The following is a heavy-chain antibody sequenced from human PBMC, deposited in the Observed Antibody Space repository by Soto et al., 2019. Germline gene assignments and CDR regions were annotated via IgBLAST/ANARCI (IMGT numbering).Heavy chain of an antibody. CDR2: ISYDGSNK. V-gene: IGHV3-30-3*01. CDR3: ARDAADIVVVTAMYYFDY. J-gene: IGHJ4*02. CDR1: GFTFSSYA. Sequence: QVQLVESGGGVVQPGRFLRLSCAASGFTFSSYAMHWVRQAPGKGLEWVAVISYDGSNKYYADSVKGRFTISRDNSKNTLYLQMNSLRAEDTAVYYCARDAADIVVVTAMYYFDYWGQGTLVTVSS. D-gene: IGHD2-21*02.